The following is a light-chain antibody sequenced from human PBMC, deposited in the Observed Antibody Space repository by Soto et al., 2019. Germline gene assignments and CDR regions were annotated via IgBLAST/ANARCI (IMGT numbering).Light chain of an antibody. J-gene: IGKJ1*01. CDR3: QQYGSSPQWT. V-gene: IGKV3-20*01. Sequence: EMVLTQSPGTLSLSPGERATLSCRASQSISSSYLAWYQQKPCQAPRLLIYGASSRATGIPDRFSGSGSGTDFTLTISRLEPEDFAVYYCQQYGSSPQWTSGQGTKVDIK. CDR1: QSISSSY. CDR2: GAS.